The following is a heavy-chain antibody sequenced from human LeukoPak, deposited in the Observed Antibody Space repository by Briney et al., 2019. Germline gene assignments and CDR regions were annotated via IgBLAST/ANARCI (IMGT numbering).Heavy chain of an antibody. CDR2: IYYSGST. Sequence: SETLSLTCTVSGGSISSYYWSWIRQPPGKGLEWIGYIYYSGSTNYIPSLKSRVTISVDTSKNQFSLKLSSVTAADTAVYYCARGYCSSTSCYFDYWGQGNPGHRLL. V-gene: IGHV4-59*08. D-gene: IGHD2-2*01. CDR1: GGSISSYY. CDR3: ARGYCSSTSCYFDY. J-gene: IGHJ4*02.